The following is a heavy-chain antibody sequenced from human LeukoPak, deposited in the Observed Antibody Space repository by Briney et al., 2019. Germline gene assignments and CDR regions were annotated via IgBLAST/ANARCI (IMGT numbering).Heavy chain of an antibody. D-gene: IGHD1-26*01. CDR3: TRRIGGASTRAYYGMDV. CDR2: IRSKANSYAT. J-gene: IGHJ6*02. Sequence: GGSLGLSCAASGFTFSGSAMHWVRQASGKGLEWVGRIRSKANSYATAYAASVKGRFTISRDDSKNTAYLQMNSLKTEDTAVYYCTRRIGGASTRAYYGMDVWGQGTTVTVSS. V-gene: IGHV3-73*01. CDR1: GFTFSGSA.